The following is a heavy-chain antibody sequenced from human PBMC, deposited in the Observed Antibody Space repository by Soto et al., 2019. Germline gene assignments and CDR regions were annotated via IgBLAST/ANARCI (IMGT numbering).Heavy chain of an antibody. CDR2: VYATGTT. J-gene: IGHJ5*02. CDR3: VRDGSKSLRDWFDP. CDR1: VGSIRKFY. Sequence: SETLSLTGNVSVGSIRKFYWAWMRKTAGNGLEWMGRVYATGTTDYNPSLRSRVAMSVDISKKTFSLRLRSVTGADSGVYFCVRDGSKSLRDWFDPWGQGILVTVSS. V-gene: IGHV4-4*07.